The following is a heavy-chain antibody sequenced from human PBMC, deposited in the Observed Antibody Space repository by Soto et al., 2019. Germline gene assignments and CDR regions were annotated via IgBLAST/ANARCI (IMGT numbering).Heavy chain of an antibody. V-gene: IGHV3-21*01. Sequence: GSLRLSCAASGFTFSSYSMNWVRQAPGKGLEWVSSISSSSSYIYYADSVKGRFTISRDNAKNSLYLQMNSLRAEDTAVYYCARDRGYSSSWLPSYYYYGMDVWGQGTTVTVSS. CDR2: ISSSSSYI. CDR3: ARDRGYSSSWLPSYYYYGMDV. J-gene: IGHJ6*02. D-gene: IGHD6-13*01. CDR1: GFTFSSYS.